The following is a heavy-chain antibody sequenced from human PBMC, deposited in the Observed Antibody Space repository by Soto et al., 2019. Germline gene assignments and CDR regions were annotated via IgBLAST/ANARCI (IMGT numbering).Heavy chain of an antibody. CDR2: ISSSSSYI. J-gene: IGHJ6*03. CDR3: ASQKRLNYYYYYMDV. Sequence: GGSLRLSCAASGFTFSSYSMNWVRQAPGKGLEWVSSISSSSSYIYYADSVKGRFTISRDNAKNSLYLQMNSLRAEDTAVYYCASQKRLNYYYYYMDVWGKGTTVTVSS. CDR1: GFTFSSYS. V-gene: IGHV3-21*01. D-gene: IGHD3-22*01.